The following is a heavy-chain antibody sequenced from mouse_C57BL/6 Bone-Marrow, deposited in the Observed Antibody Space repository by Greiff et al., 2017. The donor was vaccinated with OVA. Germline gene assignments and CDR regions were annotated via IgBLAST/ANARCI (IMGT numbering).Heavy chain of an antibody. CDR3: ARRAYYSNYDYFDY. V-gene: IGHV1-61*01. CDR1: GYTFTSYW. D-gene: IGHD2-5*01. Sequence: QVQLQQPGAELVRPGSSVKLSCKASGYTFTSYWMDWVKQRPGQGLEWIGNIYPSDSETHYNQKFKDKATLTVDKSSSTAYMQLSSLTSEDSAVYYCARRAYYSNYDYFDYWGQGTTLTVSS. CDR2: IYPSDSET. J-gene: IGHJ2*01.